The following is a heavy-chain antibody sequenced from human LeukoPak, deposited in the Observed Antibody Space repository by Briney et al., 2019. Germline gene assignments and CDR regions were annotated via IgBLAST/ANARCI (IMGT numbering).Heavy chain of an antibody. CDR2: IKQDGSEK. Sequence: PGGSLRLSCAASGFTFISYWMSWVRQAPGKGLEWVANIKQDGSEKYYVDSVKGRFTISRDNAKNSLYLQMNSLRAEDTAVYYCARCSKGYSYGYGWFDPWGQGTLVTVSS. J-gene: IGHJ5*02. CDR3: ARCSKGYSYGYGWFDP. CDR1: GFTFISYW. V-gene: IGHV3-7*01. D-gene: IGHD5-18*01.